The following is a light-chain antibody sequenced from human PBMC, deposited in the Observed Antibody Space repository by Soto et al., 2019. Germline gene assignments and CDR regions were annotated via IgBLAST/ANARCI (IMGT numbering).Light chain of an antibody. CDR2: DNN. CDR1: SSNIGNNS. J-gene: IGLJ2*01. V-gene: IGLV1-51*01. CDR3: GTWDTSLTAVI. Sequence: QAVVTQPPSVSAAPGQQVAISCSGGSSNIGNNSVSWYQQLPRQHLPRTAPKLLIYDNNKRPSGIPDRFSGSKSGTSATLGITGLQTGDEADYFCGTWDTSLTAVIFGGGTKLTVL.